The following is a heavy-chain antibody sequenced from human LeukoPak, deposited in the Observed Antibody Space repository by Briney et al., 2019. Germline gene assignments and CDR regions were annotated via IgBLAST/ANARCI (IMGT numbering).Heavy chain of an antibody. CDR2: MNPNGGNT. J-gene: IGHJ6*03. CDR3: AREGPAENQYYSYYYYMDV. D-gene: IGHD1-14*01. V-gene: IGHV1-8*01. CDR1: GYTFTSYD. Sequence: ASLKLSCEASGYTFTSYDINWVRQAPGKGLEWMGWMNPNGGNTCYAHNFQGRVTMTRNTSISPAYMELSSLTPEDTAVYYCAREGPAENQYYSYYYYMDVWGKGTTITVSS.